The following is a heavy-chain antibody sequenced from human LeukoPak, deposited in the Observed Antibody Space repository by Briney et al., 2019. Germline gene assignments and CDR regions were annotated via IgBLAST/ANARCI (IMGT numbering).Heavy chain of an antibody. D-gene: IGHD6-19*01. CDR2: ISSSSSYI. V-gene: IGHV3-21*01. CDR1: GSTFSSYS. J-gene: IGHJ4*02. Sequence: PGGSLRLSCAASGSTFSSYSMNWVRQAPGKGLEWVSSISSSSSYIYYADSVKGRFTISRDNAKNSLYLQMNSLRAEDTAVYYCARDGFYSSGWYGYWGQGTLVTVSS. CDR3: ARDGFYSSGWYGY.